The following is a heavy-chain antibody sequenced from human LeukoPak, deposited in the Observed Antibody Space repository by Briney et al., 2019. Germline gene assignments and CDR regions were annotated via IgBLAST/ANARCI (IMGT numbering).Heavy chain of an antibody. Sequence: PGGSLRLSCTASGFIFSRYAMTWVRQAPGKGLEWVSSIAGDDKRDYAESVKGRFTISRDNSQNTLFLQMNYLGTADTAVYYCAMGPPDGIDMYFAHWGQGSLVTVSS. CDR3: AMGPPDGIDMYFAH. D-gene: IGHD3-9*01. CDR2: IAGDDKR. CDR1: GFIFSRYA. V-gene: IGHV3-23*01. J-gene: IGHJ4*02.